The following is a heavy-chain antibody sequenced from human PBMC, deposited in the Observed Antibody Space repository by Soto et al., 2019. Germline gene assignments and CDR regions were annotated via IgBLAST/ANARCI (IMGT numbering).Heavy chain of an antibody. D-gene: IGHD1-26*01. CDR1: GLTFNSYA. J-gene: IGHJ6*02. CDR2: ISGSGDST. Sequence: GSLRLSCAASGLTFNSYAMTWVRQAPGKGLEWVSSISGSGDSTLYADSVKGRFHISRDNSKNTLYLQMNSLRAEDTAVYYCARDPSIVGADGEEYYYYYGMDVWGQGTTVTVSS. V-gene: IGHV3-23*01. CDR3: ARDPSIVGADGEEYYYYYGMDV.